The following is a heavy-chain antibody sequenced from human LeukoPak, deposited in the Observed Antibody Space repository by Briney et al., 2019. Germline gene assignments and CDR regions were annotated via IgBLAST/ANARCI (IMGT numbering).Heavy chain of an antibody. D-gene: IGHD2-2*01. CDR1: GGSISSGNYY. V-gene: IGHV4-31*03. J-gene: IGHJ6*03. CDR3: ALSDIVVVPAAIRDYYYYMDV. CDR2: IYNNGST. Sequence: SETLSLTCTVSGGSISSGNYYWRWIRQHPRKGLEWIGYIYNNGSTYSNPSLESRVTISVDTSKKQFSLKLTSVTAADTAVYYCALSDIVVVPAAIRDYYYYMDVWGKGTTVTVSS.